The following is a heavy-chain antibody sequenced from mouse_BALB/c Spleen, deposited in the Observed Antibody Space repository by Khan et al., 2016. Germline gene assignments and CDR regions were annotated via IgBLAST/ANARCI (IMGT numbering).Heavy chain of an antibody. CDR1: GFDFSRYW. D-gene: IGHD1-2*01. Sequence: EVQLQESGGGLVQPGGSLKLSCAASGFDFSRYWLSWVRQAPGKGLEWIGEINPDSSTINYTPSLKDNFIISSDNTKNKLYLQISIVRYEATAHYYCARLGYYGDLDYWGQGTTLTVTS. CDR3: ARLGYYGDLDY. J-gene: IGHJ2*01. V-gene: IGHV4-1*02. CDR2: INPDSSTI.